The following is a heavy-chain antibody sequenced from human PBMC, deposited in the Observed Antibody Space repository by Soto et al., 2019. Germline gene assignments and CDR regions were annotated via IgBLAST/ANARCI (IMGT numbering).Heavy chain of an antibody. CDR3: ASWLKGPDIGNYYYGMDV. D-gene: IGHD2-15*01. J-gene: IGHJ6*02. CDR2: IMPIFRAP. Sequence: QVQLVQSGAEVKKPGSSVKVSCKASGGAFSDYAFSWVRQAPGQGLEWLGGIMPIFRAPDYAQKFQGRVTITADEFTRTXHREMNSLRSEDTAVYYCASWLKGPDIGNYYYGMDVWGQGTTVTVS. CDR1: GGAFSDYA. V-gene: IGHV1-69*12.